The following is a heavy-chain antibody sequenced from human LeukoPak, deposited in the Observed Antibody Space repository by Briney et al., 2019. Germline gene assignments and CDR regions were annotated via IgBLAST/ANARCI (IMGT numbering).Heavy chain of an antibody. Sequence: GGSLRLSCAASGFTFNSSSMNWVRQAPGKGLEWVSYISSSSSTIYYADSVKGRFTISRDNAKNSLYLQMNSLRDEDTAVYDCASNTGYYYDSSGYQKGENRDYWGQGTLVTVSS. CDR2: ISSSSSTI. J-gene: IGHJ4*02. D-gene: IGHD3-22*01. CDR1: GFTFNSSS. CDR3: ASNTGYYYDSSGYQKGENRDY. V-gene: IGHV3-48*02.